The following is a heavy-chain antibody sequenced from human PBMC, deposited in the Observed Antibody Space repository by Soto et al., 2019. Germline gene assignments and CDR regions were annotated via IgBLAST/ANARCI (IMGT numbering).Heavy chain of an antibody. Sequence: ASVKVSCKVSGYTLTELSMHWVRQAPGKGLEWMGGFDPEDGETIYAQKFQGRVTMTEDTSTDTAYMELSSVTAADTAVYYCARVRAYSIQNYYYHGMDVWGQGTTVTVSS. CDR1: GYTLTELS. V-gene: IGHV1-24*01. D-gene: IGHD4-4*01. J-gene: IGHJ6*02. CDR3: ARVRAYSIQNYYYHGMDV. CDR2: FDPEDGET.